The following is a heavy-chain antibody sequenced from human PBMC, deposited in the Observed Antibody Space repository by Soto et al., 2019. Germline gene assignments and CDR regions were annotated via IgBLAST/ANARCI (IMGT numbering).Heavy chain of an antibody. Sequence: ASVKVSCKASGYTFIGYYIHWVRQAPGQGLEWMGWINPNSGGTNYAQKFQGRVTMTRDTSISTAYIELISLRSDDTAVYYCARDAGAYNWNDVGYWGQGTLVTVSS. CDR3: ARDAGAYNWNDVGY. J-gene: IGHJ4*02. V-gene: IGHV1-2*02. CDR2: INPNSGGT. CDR1: GYTFIGYY. D-gene: IGHD1-20*01.